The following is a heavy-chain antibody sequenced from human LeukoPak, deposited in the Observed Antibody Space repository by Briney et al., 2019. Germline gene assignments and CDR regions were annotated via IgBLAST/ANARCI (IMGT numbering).Heavy chain of an antibody. V-gene: IGHV3-7*01. Sequence: GGSLRLSCVTSGFTFSSYWMSWVRQAPGKGLEWVANIKQDGSEKYYVDSVKGRFTISRDNAKNSLYLQMNSLRAEDTAVYYCARAGLMDVWGQGTTVTVSS. CDR3: ARAGLMDV. CDR1: GFTFSSYW. CDR2: IKQDGSEK. J-gene: IGHJ6*02. D-gene: IGHD3-16*01.